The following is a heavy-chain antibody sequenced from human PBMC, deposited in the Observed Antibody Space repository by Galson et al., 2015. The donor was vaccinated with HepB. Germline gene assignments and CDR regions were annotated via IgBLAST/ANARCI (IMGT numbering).Heavy chain of an antibody. V-gene: IGHV3-30*18. CDR2: ISSDGRKQ. J-gene: IGHJ6*02. D-gene: IGHD3-10*01. CDR1: GFTFRNYG. CDR3: AKEGSPYNNSSGVDI. Sequence: SLRLSCAASGFTFRNYGMNWVRQAPGKGLDWVAMISSDGRKQFYADSVKGRFTISRDNSHNILYLQILSLRAEDAVVYYCAKEGSPYNNSSGVDIWGQGTAVTVSS.